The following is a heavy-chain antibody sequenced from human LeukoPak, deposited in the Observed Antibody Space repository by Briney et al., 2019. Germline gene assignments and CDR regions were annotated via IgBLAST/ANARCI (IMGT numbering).Heavy chain of an antibody. J-gene: IGHJ4*02. D-gene: IGHD1-14*01. CDR1: GGSFSGYY. CDR2: INHSGST. V-gene: IGHV4-34*01. CDR3: ARVTRFYRTFDY. Sequence: PSETLSLTCAVYGGSFSGYYWSWIRQPPGKGLEWIGEINHSGSTNYNPSLKSRVTISVDTSKNRFSLKLSSVTAADTAVYYCARVTRFYRTFDYWGQGTLVTVSS.